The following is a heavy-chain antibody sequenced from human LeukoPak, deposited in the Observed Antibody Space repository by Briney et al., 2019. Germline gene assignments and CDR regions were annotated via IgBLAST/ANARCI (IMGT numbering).Heavy chain of an antibody. CDR3: ARAQPTGTTTGGYYGMDV. CDR2: IIPIFGTA. V-gene: IGHV1-69*13. CDR1: GGTFSIYA. J-gene: IGHJ6*02. Sequence: SVKVSCKTSGGTFSIYAISWVRQAPGQGLEWMGGIIPIFGTANYAQKFQGRVTITADESTSTAYMELSSLRSEDTAVYYCARAQPTGTTTGGYYGMDVWGQGTTVTVSS. D-gene: IGHD1-1*01.